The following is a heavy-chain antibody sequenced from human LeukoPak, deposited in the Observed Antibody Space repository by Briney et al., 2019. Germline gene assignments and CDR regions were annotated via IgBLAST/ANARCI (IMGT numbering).Heavy chain of an antibody. CDR2: ISYDGSNK. D-gene: IGHD5-24*01. Sequence: PGRPLRLSCAASGFTFSSYAMHGLRQAPGKGLEWVAVISYDGSNKYYADSVKGRFTISRDNSKNTLYLQMNSLRAEDTAVYYCARDTAVERWLQSHYYYGMGVWGQGTTVTVSS. CDR3: ARDTAVERWLQSHYYYGMGV. CDR1: GFTFSSYA. V-gene: IGHV3-30-3*01. J-gene: IGHJ6*02.